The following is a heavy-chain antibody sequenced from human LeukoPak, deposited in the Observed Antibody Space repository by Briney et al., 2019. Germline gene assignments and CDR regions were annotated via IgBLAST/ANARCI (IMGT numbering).Heavy chain of an antibody. Sequence: GGSLRLSCAASGFTFSDYSMNWVRQAPWKGLEWVSYISFSVNTKYYGDSVKGRFTISRDNAKNSLYPHMDSLRAEDTAVYYCARGAYSSGWAYFDHWGQGTLVTVSS. CDR1: GFTFSDYS. CDR3: ARGAYSSGWAYFDH. J-gene: IGHJ4*02. D-gene: IGHD6-19*01. CDR2: ISFSVNTK. V-gene: IGHV3-48*04.